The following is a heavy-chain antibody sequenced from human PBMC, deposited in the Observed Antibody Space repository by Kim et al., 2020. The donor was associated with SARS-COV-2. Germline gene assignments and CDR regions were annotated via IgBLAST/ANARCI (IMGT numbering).Heavy chain of an antibody. Sequence: ASVKVSCKASGYTFTSNGISWVRQAPGQGLEWMGWINTYNGNTNYAQELQGRVTMTRDTSTSTAYMELRRLRSDDTALYYCARDLQYFDYWGQGTLVTVSS. CDR2: INTYNGNT. CDR1: GYTFTSNG. CDR3: ARDLQYFDY. J-gene: IGHJ4*02. V-gene: IGHV1-18*01. D-gene: IGHD4-4*01.